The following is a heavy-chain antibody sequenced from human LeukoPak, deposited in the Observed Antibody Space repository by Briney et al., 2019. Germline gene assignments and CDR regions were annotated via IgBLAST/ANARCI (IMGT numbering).Heavy chain of an antibody. D-gene: IGHD3-10*01. CDR3: ARVYGSGSYYNGYYYYYMDV. Sequence: PSETLSLTCTVSGGCISSSSYYWGWIRQPSGKGLEWIGSIYYSGSTYYNPSLKSRVTISVDTSKNQFSLKLSSVTAADTAVYYCARVYGSGSYYNGYYYYYMDVWGKGTTVTISS. CDR1: GGCISSSSYY. V-gene: IGHV4-39*01. J-gene: IGHJ6*03. CDR2: IYYSGST.